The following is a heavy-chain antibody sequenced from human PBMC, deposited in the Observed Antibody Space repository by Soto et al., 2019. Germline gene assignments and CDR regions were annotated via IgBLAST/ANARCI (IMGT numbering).Heavy chain of an antibody. V-gene: IGHV5-51*01. Sequence: GESLKISCKGSGDSFTSYWIAWVRQMPGKGLEWMGIIYPGDSDTRYSPFFQGQVTMSADKSISTAYLQWSSLKASDTAMYYCARLLTGTSSRYFEYWGQGTVVTVSS. CDR3: ARLLTGTSSRYFEY. CDR2: IYPGDSDT. CDR1: GDSFTSYW. D-gene: IGHD1-7*01. J-gene: IGHJ4*02.